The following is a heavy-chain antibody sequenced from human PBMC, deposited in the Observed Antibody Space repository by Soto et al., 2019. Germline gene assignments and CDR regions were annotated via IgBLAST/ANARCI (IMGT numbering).Heavy chain of an antibody. Sequence: PSETLSLTCIVSGDSVSSGTFYWSWIRQPPGKGLEWIGYIYYRGSTNYNPSLKSRVTISIDTSRNQFSLKLSSVTAADTALYYCARGLDYVGFDYWGQGTLVTVS. V-gene: IGHV4-61*01. CDR3: ARGLDYVGFDY. D-gene: IGHD4-17*01. CDR1: GDSVSSGTFY. CDR2: IYYRGST. J-gene: IGHJ4*02.